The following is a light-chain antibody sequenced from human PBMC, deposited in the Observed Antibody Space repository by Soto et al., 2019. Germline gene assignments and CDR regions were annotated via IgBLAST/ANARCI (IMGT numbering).Light chain of an antibody. Sequence: EIVLTQSPGTLSLSPGERATLSCRASQSVRNNYLVWYQQRPGQPPRFLMYDVSTRAAGIPDRFSGSGSGTDFTLTISRLEPEDFAVYYCQKYGSTPLTFGGGTKVEIE. CDR1: QSVRNNY. CDR2: DVS. J-gene: IGKJ4*01. CDR3: QKYGSTPLT. V-gene: IGKV3-20*01.